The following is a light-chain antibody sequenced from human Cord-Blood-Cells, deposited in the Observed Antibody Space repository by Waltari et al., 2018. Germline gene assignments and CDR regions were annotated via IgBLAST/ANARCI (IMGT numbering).Light chain of an antibody. J-gene: IGLJ1*01. CDR3: SSYTSSPRYV. CDR1: SSDVGGYNY. V-gene: IGLV2-14*03. Sequence: QSALTQPASVSGSPGQSITISCTGTSSDVGGYNYVSWYQQHPGNAPKLMIYDVSNRPSGVSNRFSGAKSGNTASLTISGLQAEDEADYYCSSYTSSPRYVFGTGTKVTVL. CDR2: DVS.